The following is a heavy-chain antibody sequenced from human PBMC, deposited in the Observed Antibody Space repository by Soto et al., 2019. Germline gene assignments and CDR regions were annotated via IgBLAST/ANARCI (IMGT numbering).Heavy chain of an antibody. Sequence: QVQLQQWGAGLLKPSETLSLNCAVNGGSLSGYYWSWIRQPPGKGLEGIGEIKDGGRTNYSPSLKSRATISSDTSNNQFSLRLYSVTAADTGVYYCARGQEGVVATHWDQGTLVTVSS. CDR3: ARGQEGVVATH. V-gene: IGHV4-34*01. D-gene: IGHD5-12*01. CDR2: IKDGGRT. CDR1: GGSLSGYY. J-gene: IGHJ4*02.